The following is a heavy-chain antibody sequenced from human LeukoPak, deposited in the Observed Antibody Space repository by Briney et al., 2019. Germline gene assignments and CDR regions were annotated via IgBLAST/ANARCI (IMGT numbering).Heavy chain of an antibody. D-gene: IGHD1-1*01. J-gene: IGHJ3*02. CDR3: ATHYQLGSDAFDI. Sequence: GGSLRLSCAASGFTFSSYWMSWVRQAPGKGLEWVANIKQDGSEKYYVDSVKGRFTISRDNAKNSLYLQMNSLRAEDTAVYYCATHYQLGSDAFDIWGQGTMVTVSS. CDR2: IKQDGSEK. CDR1: GFTFSSYW. V-gene: IGHV3-7*01.